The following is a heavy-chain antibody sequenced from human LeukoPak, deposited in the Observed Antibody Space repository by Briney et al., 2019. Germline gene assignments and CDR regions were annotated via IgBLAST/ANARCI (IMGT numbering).Heavy chain of an antibody. CDR2: IYNSGST. CDR3: ARDRELGY. V-gene: IGHV4-59*01. J-gene: IGHJ4*02. Sequence: SETLSLTCTVSGGSISVYYWSWIRQPPGKGLEWIGYIYNSGSTTYNPSLKSRPTISVDTSKNQFSLKLTSVTAADTAVYYCARDRELGYWGQGTLVTVSS. CDR1: GGSISVYY. D-gene: IGHD3-10*01.